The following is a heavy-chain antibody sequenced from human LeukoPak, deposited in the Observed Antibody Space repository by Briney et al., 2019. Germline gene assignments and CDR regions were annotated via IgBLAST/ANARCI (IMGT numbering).Heavy chain of an antibody. V-gene: IGHV3-66*01. CDR1: GFTVSSNY. CDR2: IYSGGST. CDR3: ARAPDYYDSSGYYPYYFDY. D-gene: IGHD3-22*01. J-gene: IGHJ4*02. Sequence: GRSLRLSCAASGFTVSSNYMSWVRQAPGKGLEWVSVIYSGGSTYYADSVKGRFTISRDNSKNTLYLQMNSLRAEDTAVYYCARAPDYYDSSGYYPYYFDYWGQGTLVTVSS.